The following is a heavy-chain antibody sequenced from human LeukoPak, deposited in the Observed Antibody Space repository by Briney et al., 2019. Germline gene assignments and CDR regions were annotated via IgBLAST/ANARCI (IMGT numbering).Heavy chain of an antibody. CDR1: GGSISSSSYY. CDR2: IYTSGST. CDR3: ARHRSPTSSSFFDS. Sequence: SETLSLTCSVSGGSISSSSYYWGWIRQPPGKGLEWIGRIYTSGSTNYNPSLKSRVTMSVDTSKNQFSLKLSSVTAADTAVYYCARHRSPTSSSFFDSWGQGTLVSVSS. V-gene: IGHV4-39*01. D-gene: IGHD6-6*01. J-gene: IGHJ5*01.